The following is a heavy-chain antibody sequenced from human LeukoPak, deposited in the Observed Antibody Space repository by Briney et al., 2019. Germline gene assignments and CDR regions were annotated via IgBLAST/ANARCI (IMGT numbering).Heavy chain of an antibody. V-gene: IGHV4-61*01. CDR3: ARDIDYYDSSGATYYFDY. D-gene: IGHD3-22*01. CDR2: IYYSGST. Sequence: SETLSLTCTVSGGSVSSGSYYWSWIRQPPGKGLEWIGYIYYSGSTNYNPSLKSRVTISVDTSKNQFSLKLSSVTAADTAVYYCARDIDYYDSSGATYYFDYWGQGTLVTVSS. CDR1: GGSVSSGSYY. J-gene: IGHJ4*02.